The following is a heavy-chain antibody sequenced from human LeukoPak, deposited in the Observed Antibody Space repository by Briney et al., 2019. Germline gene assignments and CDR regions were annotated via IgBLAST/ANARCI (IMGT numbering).Heavy chain of an antibody. J-gene: IGHJ5*02. CDR3: ARAERRYWFDP. CDR2: MYYSGST. V-gene: IGHV4-59*01. CDR1: VGSISSYY. D-gene: IGHD1-1*01. Sequence: SETLSLTCAVSVGSISSYYWSWIRQPPGKGLEWIGYMYYSGSTNYNPSLRSPVTISGDTYNNQFSLKLSSVTAADTAVYYCARAERRYWFDPWGQGTLVTVSS.